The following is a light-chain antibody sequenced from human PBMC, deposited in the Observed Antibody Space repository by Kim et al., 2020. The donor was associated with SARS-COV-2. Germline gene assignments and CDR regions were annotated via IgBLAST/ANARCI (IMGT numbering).Light chain of an antibody. CDR3: NSRDSSGNHLRV. Sequence: LGQTVRITCQGDSLRSYYASWYQQKPGQAPVLVIYGKNNRPSGIPDRFYGSSSGNTASLTITGAQAEDEADYYCNSRDSSGNHLRVFGGGTQLTVL. V-gene: IGLV3-19*01. CDR1: SLRSYY. CDR2: GKN. J-gene: IGLJ3*02.